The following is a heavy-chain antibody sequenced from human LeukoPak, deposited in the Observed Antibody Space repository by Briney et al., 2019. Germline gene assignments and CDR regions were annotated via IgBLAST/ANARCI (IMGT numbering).Heavy chain of an antibody. CDR2: IYYSGST. V-gene: IGHV4-59*01. CDR1: GASISSYY. D-gene: IGHD3-22*01. Sequence: SETLSLTCTVSGASISSYYWSWIRQPPGKGLEWIGYIYYSGSTNYNPALKSRVTISEDTSKNQISLKLSSVTAADTAVYYCARVRWYYDSSGYDYWGQGTLVTVSS. J-gene: IGHJ4*02. CDR3: ARVRWYYDSSGYDY.